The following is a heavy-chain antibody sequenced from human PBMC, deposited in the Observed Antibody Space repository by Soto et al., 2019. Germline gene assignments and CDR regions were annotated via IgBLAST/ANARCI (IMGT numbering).Heavy chain of an antibody. J-gene: IGHJ4*02. D-gene: IGHD4-17*01. Sequence: QVRVVQSGAEVKKPGASVKVSCKTSGYTFTDYDINWVRQAPGQGLEWMGWVSPDHENAGYAQQFAGRVAMTSDTSISTTYMELTNLRSEDTAFYYCAVTTGYWGQGPKVTVSS. V-gene: IGHV1-8*01. CDR2: VSPDHENA. CDR1: GYTFTDYD. CDR3: AVTTGY.